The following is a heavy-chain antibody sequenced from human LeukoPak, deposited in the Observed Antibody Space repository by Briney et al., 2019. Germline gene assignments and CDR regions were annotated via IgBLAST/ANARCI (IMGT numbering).Heavy chain of an antibody. Sequence: SVKLSYNPSGGNFSSYAISRLRQSPGQGREWMGGIIPILGTANYAQKFQGRVTITADESTSTAYMELSSLRSEDAAVYYCARGGSRMATILVADYWGQGTLVTVSS. V-gene: IGHV1-69*13. CDR1: GGNFSSYA. CDR2: IIPILGTA. J-gene: IGHJ4*02. CDR3: ARGGSRMATILVADY. D-gene: IGHD5-24*01.